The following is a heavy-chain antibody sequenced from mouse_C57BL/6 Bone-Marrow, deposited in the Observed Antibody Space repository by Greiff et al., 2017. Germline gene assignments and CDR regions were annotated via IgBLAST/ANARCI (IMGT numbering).Heavy chain of an antibody. D-gene: IGHD3-2*02. Sequence: EVKLVESGEGLVKPGGSLKLSCAASGFTFSSYAMSWVRQTPEKRLEWVAYISGGGDYIYYADTVKGRFTISRDNASNTLYLQMSSLKSEDTAMYYCTRRGQLRLYYYAMDYWGQETSVTVSS. CDR2: ISGGGDYI. J-gene: IGHJ4*01. CDR3: TRRGQLRLYYYAMDY. V-gene: IGHV5-9-1*02. CDR1: GFTFSSYA.